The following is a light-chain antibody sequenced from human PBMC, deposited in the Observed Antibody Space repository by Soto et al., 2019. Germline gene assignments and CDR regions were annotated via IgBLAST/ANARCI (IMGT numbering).Light chain of an antibody. CDR3: QHYNTWPLA. J-gene: IGKJ4*01. V-gene: IGKV3-15*01. CDR2: DAY. Sequence: EIVMTQSPASLSVSPWERVTLSCSTSQVIGSTLAWYRQQPGQAPILLIYDAYIRATGVPARFSGSGSGTEFTLTISSLQSEDFAVYYCQHYNTWPLAFGGGTKVEIK. CDR1: QVIGST.